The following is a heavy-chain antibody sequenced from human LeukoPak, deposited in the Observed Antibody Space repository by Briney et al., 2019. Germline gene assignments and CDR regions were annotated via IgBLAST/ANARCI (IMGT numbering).Heavy chain of an antibody. CDR2: ISYDGSNK. Sequence: PRGSLRLSCAASGFTFSSYAMHWVRQAPGKGLEWVAVISYDGSNKYYADSVKGRFTISRDNSKNTLYLQMNSLRAEDTAVYYCARQEAREYSTPPDYWGQGILVTVSS. V-gene: IGHV3-30*04. J-gene: IGHJ4*02. CDR1: GFTFSSYA. CDR3: ARQEAREYSTPPDY. D-gene: IGHD6-6*01.